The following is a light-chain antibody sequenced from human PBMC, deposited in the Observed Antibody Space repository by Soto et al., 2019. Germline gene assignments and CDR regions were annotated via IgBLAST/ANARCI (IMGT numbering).Light chain of an antibody. CDR1: QSVSSSY. V-gene: IGKV3-20*01. Sequence: EIVLTQSPGTLSLSPGDRATLSCRASQSVSSSYLAWFQHKPGQAPRLLIYGASSRATGIPDRFSGGGSGTDFTITISRLEPEDFAVYYCQLYGSSYTFGQGTKLEIK. J-gene: IGKJ2*01. CDR2: GAS. CDR3: QLYGSSYT.